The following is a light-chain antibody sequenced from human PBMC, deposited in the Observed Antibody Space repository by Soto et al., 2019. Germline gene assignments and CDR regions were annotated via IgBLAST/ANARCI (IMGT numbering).Light chain of an antibody. Sequence: EVVLTQSPATLSLSPGERATLSCRASQSVSSHLAWYQQKPGQPPRLLIYDASSRATGIPARFSGSGSGTDFTLTISRLEPEDFAIYYCQQRSNWPPITFGQGTRLEIK. V-gene: IGKV3-11*01. CDR3: QQRSNWPPIT. CDR2: DAS. CDR1: QSVSSH. J-gene: IGKJ5*01.